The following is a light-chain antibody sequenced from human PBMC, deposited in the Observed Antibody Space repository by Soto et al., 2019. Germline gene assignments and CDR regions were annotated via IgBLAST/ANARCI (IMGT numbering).Light chain of an antibody. CDR3: QHYNNWPPWT. V-gene: IGKV3-15*01. J-gene: IGKJ1*01. Sequence: EIVMTQSPATLSVSPGERVTLSCRASQSVKSNLAWYQQKFGQAPRLLIYGASTRATGVPARFSGSGSGTEFTLNISSLQSEDFAVYYCQHYNNWPPWTFGQGNKVEI. CDR1: QSVKSN. CDR2: GAS.